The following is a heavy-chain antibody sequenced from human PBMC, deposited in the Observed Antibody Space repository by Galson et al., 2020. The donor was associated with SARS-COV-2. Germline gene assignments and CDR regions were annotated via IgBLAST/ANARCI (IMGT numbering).Heavy chain of an antibody. Sequence: GESLKISCEASGFTFRSYEMNWVRQAPGKGLEWVSYISSSGSLIYYADSVKGRFTISRENAKNSLHLQMDSLRAEDTAVYYCAKRRNVVMRGVGEPDFDYWSRGTLGTVSA. CDR2: ISSSGSLI. V-gene: IGHV3-48*03. D-gene: IGHD1-26*01. CDR3: AKRRNVVMRGVGEPDFDY. J-gene: IGHJ4*02. CDR1: GFTFRSYE.